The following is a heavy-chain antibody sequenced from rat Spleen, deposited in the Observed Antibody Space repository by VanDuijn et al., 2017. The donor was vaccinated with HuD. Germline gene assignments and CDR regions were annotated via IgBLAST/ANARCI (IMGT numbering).Heavy chain of an antibody. CDR1: GFTFSDYG. Sequence: EVQLVESGGALVQPGRSLKLSCAASGFTFSDYGMHWIRQAPTKGLEWVASISLSGGSTFYRDSVKGRFPISRDNTQSTLYLQMDSLRSEDTATYYCTTDGYYDYWGQGVMVAVSS. CDR2: ISLSGGST. J-gene: IGHJ2*01. V-gene: IGHV5-19*01. CDR3: TTDGYYDY.